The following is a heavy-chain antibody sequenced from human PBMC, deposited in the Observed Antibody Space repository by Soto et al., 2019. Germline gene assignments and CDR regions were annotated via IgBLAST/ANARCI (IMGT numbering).Heavy chain of an antibody. CDR3: ARLGWYGESDV. CDR2: INHSGSS. J-gene: IGHJ6*04. V-gene: IGHV4-34*01. D-gene: IGHD3-10*01. CDR1: GGSFSGYY. Sequence: QVQLQQWGAGLLKPSETLSLTCAVYGGSFSGYYWSWIRQPPGKGLEWIGEINHSGSSNYNPSLKSRVTLSGDTSKYQCSLKLSSVTAADTAVYYCARLGWYGESDVWGKGTTVTVSS.